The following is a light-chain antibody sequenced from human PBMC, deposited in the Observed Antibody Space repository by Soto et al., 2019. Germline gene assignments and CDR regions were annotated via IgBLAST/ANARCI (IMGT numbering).Light chain of an antibody. CDR3: QQYGSSSTWT. Sequence: EIVLTQSPGTLSLSPGERATLSCRASQSVSSAYLAWYQHKPGQPPTLLIYAASSRVTGIPDRFSGSGSGTDFTLTISRLGPEDFAVYYCQQYGSSSTWTFGQGTKVEI. CDR2: AAS. CDR1: QSVSSAY. J-gene: IGKJ1*01. V-gene: IGKV3-20*01.